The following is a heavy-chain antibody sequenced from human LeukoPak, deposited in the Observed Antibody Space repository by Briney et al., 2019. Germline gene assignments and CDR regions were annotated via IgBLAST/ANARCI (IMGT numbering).Heavy chain of an antibody. Sequence: SETLSLTCAVSGYSISSGYYWGWIRQPPGKGLEWIGSIYHSGSTYYNPSLKSRVTISVDTSKNQFSLRLSSVTAADTAVYYCARAKGSGWCDYWGQGTLVTVSS. CDR3: ARAKGSGWCDY. CDR2: IYHSGST. D-gene: IGHD6-19*01. CDR1: GYSISSGYY. V-gene: IGHV4-38-2*01. J-gene: IGHJ4*02.